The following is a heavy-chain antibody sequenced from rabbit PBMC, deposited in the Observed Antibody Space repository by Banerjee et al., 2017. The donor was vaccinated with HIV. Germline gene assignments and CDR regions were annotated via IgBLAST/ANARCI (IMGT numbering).Heavy chain of an antibody. D-gene: IGHD4-2*01. Sequence: SRNVVYASWATGRFTISKTSSTTVTLQMTSLTAADTATYLCARDLGYAGAIALSLWGPGTLVTVS. V-gene: IGHV1S40*01. CDR3: ARDLGYAGAIALSL. J-gene: IGHJ4*01. CDR2: SRNV.